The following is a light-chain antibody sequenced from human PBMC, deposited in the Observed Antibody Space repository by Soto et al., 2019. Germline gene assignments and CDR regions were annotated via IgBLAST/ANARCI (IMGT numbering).Light chain of an antibody. CDR3: QKYNTAPLT. CDR1: EGISTY. CDR2: AAS. J-gene: IGKJ4*01. Sequence: IQMSQSPSSVSASVGDRVTSTCRASEGISTYLAWFQQKPGTVPKLLIYAASSLQSEVPSRFSGSGSGTDFTLTISGLQPEDVATYYCQKYNTAPLTFGGGTKVDIK. V-gene: IGKV1-27*01.